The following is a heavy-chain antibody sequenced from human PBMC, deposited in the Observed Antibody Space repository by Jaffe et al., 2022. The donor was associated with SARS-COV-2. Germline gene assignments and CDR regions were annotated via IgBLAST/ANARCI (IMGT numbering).Heavy chain of an antibody. D-gene: IGHD6-19*01. J-gene: IGHJ6*02. CDR1: GYTFTSYG. Sequence: QVQLVQSGAEVKKPGASVKVSCKASGYTFTSYGISWVRQAPGQGLEWMGWISAYNGNTNYAQKLQGRVTMTTDTSTSTAYMELRSLRSDDTAVYYCARDLNSVAETDYYYYGMDVWGQGTTVTVSS. CDR3: ARDLNSVAETDYYYYGMDV. V-gene: IGHV1-18*01. CDR2: ISAYNGNT.